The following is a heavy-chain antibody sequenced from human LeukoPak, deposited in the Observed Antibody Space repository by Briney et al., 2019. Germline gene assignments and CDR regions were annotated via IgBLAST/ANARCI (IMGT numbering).Heavy chain of an antibody. J-gene: IGHJ4*02. D-gene: IGHD3-3*01. CDR1: GFTFSSYA. Sequence: GSLRLSCAASGFTFSSYAMHWVRQAPGKGLEWVAVISYDGSNKYYADSVKGRFTISRDNSKNTLYLQMNSLRAGDTAVYYCARASYYDFWSGYTKFEYYFDYWGQGTLVTVSS. CDR3: ARASYYDFWSGYTKFEYYFDY. V-gene: IGHV3-30-3*01. CDR2: ISYDGSNK.